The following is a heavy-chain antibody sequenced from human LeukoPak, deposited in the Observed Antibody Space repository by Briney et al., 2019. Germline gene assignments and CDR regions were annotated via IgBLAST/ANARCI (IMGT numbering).Heavy chain of an antibody. V-gene: IGHV4-59*01. D-gene: IGHD1-14*01. CDR1: GGSISSYY. Sequence: SETLSLTCTVSGGSISSYYWSWIRQPPGKGLEWIGYTYYSGSTNYNPSLKSRVTISVDTSKNQFSLKLSSVTAADTAVYYCARAEVATGLFYFDYWGQGTLVTVSS. J-gene: IGHJ4*02. CDR3: ARAEVATGLFYFDY. CDR2: TYYSGST.